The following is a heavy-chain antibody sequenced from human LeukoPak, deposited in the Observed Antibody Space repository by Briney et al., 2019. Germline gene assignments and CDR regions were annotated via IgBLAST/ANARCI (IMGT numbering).Heavy chain of an antibody. D-gene: IGHD6-13*01. CDR3: AKDNSLKLAAAGGSDY. CDR2: ISDSGGNT. Sequence: PGGSLRLSCAASGFTFSTYGMSWVRQAPGKGLERVSGISDSGGNTKYSDSVKGRFTTSRDNSKNTLYLQMNSLRAEDTAVYYCAKDNSLKLAAAGGSDYWGQGTLVTVSS. J-gene: IGHJ4*02. CDR1: GFTFSTYG. V-gene: IGHV3-23*01.